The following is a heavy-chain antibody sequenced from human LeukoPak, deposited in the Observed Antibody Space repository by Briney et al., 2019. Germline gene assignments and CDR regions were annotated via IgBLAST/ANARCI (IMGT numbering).Heavy chain of an antibody. CDR3: ARDCYDFWSGPYTGGXNWFXX. J-gene: IGHJ5*02. D-gene: IGHD3-3*01. V-gene: IGHV4-4*07. CDR2: IYTSGST. CDR1: GGSISSYY. Sequence: SETLSLTCTVSGGSISSYYLSWIRQPAGKGLEWIGRIYTSGSTNYNPSLKSRVTMSVDTSKNQFSLKLSSVTAADTAVYYCARDCYDFWSGPYTGGXNWFXXWGQGTLVTX.